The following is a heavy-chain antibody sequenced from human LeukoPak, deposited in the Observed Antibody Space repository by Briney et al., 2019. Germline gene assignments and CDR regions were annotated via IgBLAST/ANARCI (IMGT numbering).Heavy chain of an antibody. CDR3: AKDIRRSSGWYRDYYYGMDV. CDR2: INHSGST. D-gene: IGHD6-19*01. Sequence: PSETLSLTCAVYGGSFSGYYWSWIRQPPGKGLEWIGEINHSGSTNYNPSLKSRVTISVDTSKNQFSLKLSSVTAADTAVYYCAKDIRRSSGWYRDYYYGMDVWGQGTTVTVSS. CDR1: GGSFSGYY. J-gene: IGHJ6*02. V-gene: IGHV4-34*01.